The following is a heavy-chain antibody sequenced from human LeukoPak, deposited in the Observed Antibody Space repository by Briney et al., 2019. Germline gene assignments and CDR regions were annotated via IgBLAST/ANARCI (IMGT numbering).Heavy chain of an antibody. CDR3: SLGYYFDY. J-gene: IGHJ4*02. V-gene: IGHV4-34*01. CDR1: GGSFSGYY. D-gene: IGHD3-16*01. Sequence: ETLSLTCAVYGGSFSGYYWSWIRQPPGKGLEWIGEINHSGSTNYNPSLKSRVTISVDTSKNQFSLKLSSVTAADTAVYYCSLGYYFDYWGQGTLVTVSS. CDR2: INHSGST.